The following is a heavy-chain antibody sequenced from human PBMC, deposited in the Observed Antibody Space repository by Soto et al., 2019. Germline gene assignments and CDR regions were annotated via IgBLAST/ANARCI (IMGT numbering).Heavy chain of an antibody. J-gene: IGHJ4*02. CDR2: TYHSGNP. CDR3: AHILSGSQFNY. V-gene: IGHV4-30-2*01. D-gene: IGHD3-9*01. Sequence: SETLSLTCDVSGDTISTGGYTWAWIRQPPGKALEWIGHTYHSGNPYYNPSLKSRVIISVDRSKNQFSLKVNSVIAADTAIYYCAHILSGSQFNYWGQGTPVTVSS. CDR1: GDTISTGGYT.